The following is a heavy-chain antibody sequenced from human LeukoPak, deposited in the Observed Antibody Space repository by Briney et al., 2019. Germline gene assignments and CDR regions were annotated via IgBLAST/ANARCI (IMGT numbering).Heavy chain of an antibody. D-gene: IGHD6-19*01. CDR3: ARAVKYSSGWHLLY. V-gene: IGHV4-4*07. J-gene: IGHJ4*02. Sequence: SETLSLTCTVSGGSISSNYWSWIRQPAGKGLEWIGRIYTSGSTNYNPSLKSRVTMSVDTSKNKFSLKLGSVTAADTAVYYCARAVKYSSGWHLLYWGQGTLVTVSS. CDR2: IYTSGST. CDR1: GGSISSNY.